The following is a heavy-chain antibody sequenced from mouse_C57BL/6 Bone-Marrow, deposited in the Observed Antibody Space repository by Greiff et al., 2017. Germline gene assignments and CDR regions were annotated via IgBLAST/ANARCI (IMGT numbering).Heavy chain of an antibody. CDR3: ARSGITTIMDY. CDR2: INPGSGGT. CDR1: GYAFTNYL. J-gene: IGHJ4*01. D-gene: IGHD2-4*01. V-gene: IGHV1-54*01. Sequence: VKLQQSGAELVRPGTSVKVSCKASGYAFTNYLIEWVKQRPGQGLEWIGVINPGSGGTNYNEKFKGKATLTADKSSSTAYMQLSSLTSEDSAVYFCARSGITTIMDYWGQGTSVTVSS.